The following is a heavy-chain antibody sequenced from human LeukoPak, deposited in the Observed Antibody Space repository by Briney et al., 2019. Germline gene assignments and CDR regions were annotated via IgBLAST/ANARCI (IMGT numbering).Heavy chain of an antibody. CDR1: GYTFTSYY. J-gene: IGHJ3*02. Sequence: GASVKVSCKASGYTFTSYYMHWVRQAPGQGLEWMGIINPSGGATIYTQKFQGRVTMTRDMSTSTVYMELSSLRSEDTAVYYCATRPYYYDSSGYYPGAFDIWGQGTMVTVSS. CDR3: ATRPYYYDSSGYYPGAFDI. D-gene: IGHD3-22*01. CDR2: INPSGGAT. V-gene: IGHV1-46*01.